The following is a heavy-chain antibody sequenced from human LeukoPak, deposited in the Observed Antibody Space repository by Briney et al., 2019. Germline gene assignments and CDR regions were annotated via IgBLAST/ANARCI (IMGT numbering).Heavy chain of an antibody. D-gene: IGHD3-22*01. CDR1: GCTFSSYA. V-gene: IGHV3-23*01. J-gene: IGHJ4*02. CDR2: ISGSGGST. Sequence: GGSLRLSCAASGCTFSSYAMSWVRQAPGKGLEWVSAISGSGGSTYYADSVKGRFTISRDNSKNTLYLQMNSLRAEDTAVYYCAKAVNYYDSSGYYFYWGQGTLVTFSS. CDR3: AKAVNYYDSSGYYFY.